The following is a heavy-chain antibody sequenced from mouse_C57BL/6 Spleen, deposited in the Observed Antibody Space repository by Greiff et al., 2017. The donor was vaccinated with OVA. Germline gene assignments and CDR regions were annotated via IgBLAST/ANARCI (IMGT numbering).Heavy chain of an antibody. CDR2: IYPGSGST. V-gene: IGHV1-55*01. J-gene: IGHJ1*03. D-gene: IGHD1-1*01. CDR1: GYTFTSYW. Sequence: QVQLKQPGAELVKPGASVKMSCKASGYTFTSYWITWVKQRPGQGLEWIGDIYPGSGSTNYNEKFKSKATLTVDTSSSTAYMQLSSLTSEDSAVYYCARRGSYYGSSYGGYFDVWGTGTTVTVSS. CDR3: ARRGSYYGSSYGGYFDV.